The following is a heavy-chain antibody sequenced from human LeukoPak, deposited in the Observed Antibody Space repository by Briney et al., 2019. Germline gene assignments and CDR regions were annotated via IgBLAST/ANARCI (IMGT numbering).Heavy chain of an antibody. V-gene: IGHV4-34*01. CDR1: GGSFSGYY. CDR2: INHSGST. D-gene: IGHD6-13*01. Sequence: NPSETLSLTCAVYGGSFSGYYWSWIRQPPGKGLEWIGEINHSGSTNYNPSLKSRVTISVDTSKNQSSLKLSSVTAADTAVYYCAIAAAGTFHWGQGTLVTVSS. J-gene: IGHJ4*02. CDR3: AIAAAGTFH.